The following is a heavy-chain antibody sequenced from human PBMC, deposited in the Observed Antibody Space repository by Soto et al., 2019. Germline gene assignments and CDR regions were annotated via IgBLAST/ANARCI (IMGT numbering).Heavy chain of an antibody. J-gene: IGHJ4*02. D-gene: IGHD3-10*01. Sequence: SETLSLTCTVSVASISSGGYYWSWIRQHPGEGLEWIGYIYYSGSTSYNPSLKSRVTISVDTSKNQFSLKLNSMTAADTAVYYCARHNYGSGSTYFDYWGQGTLVTVSS. CDR3: ARHNYGSGSTYFDY. CDR2: IYYSGST. CDR1: VASISSGGYY. V-gene: IGHV4-31*03.